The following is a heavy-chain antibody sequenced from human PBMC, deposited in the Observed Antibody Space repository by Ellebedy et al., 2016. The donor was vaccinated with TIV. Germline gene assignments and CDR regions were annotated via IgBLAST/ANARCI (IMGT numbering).Heavy chain of an antibody. J-gene: IGHJ5*02. Sequence: GGSLRLSXAGSGFTFTNYWMNWVRQAPGKGLEWVANINQNGSKIYYVDSVKGRFTISRDNAKNSLYLQMNSLRVGDTAVYYCARYPGTIVVVPAANWFDPWGQGTLVTVSS. V-gene: IGHV3-7*01. CDR2: INQNGSKI. D-gene: IGHD2-2*01. CDR3: ARYPGTIVVVPAANWFDP. CDR1: GFTFTNYW.